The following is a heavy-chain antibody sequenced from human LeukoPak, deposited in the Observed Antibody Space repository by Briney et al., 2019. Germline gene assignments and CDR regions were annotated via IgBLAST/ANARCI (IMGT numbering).Heavy chain of an antibody. Sequence: PSETLSLTCTVSGGSISSGAYYWGWIRQPPGKGLEWIGTIHYSGKAYYNPSLKSRITISIDTSKKQFALKRSSVTAADTAVYYCARDYGDHRVDYWGRGTLVTVSS. D-gene: IGHD4-17*01. J-gene: IGHJ4*02. V-gene: IGHV4-39*06. CDR1: GGSISSGAYY. CDR2: IHYSGKA. CDR3: ARDYGDHRVDY.